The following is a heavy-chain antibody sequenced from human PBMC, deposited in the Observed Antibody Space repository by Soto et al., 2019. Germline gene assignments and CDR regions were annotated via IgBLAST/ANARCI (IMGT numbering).Heavy chain of an antibody. CDR2: ISYSGST. J-gene: IGHJ4*02. CDR3: ARGRGDTAMAWYY. Sequence: QVQLQESGPGLVKPSETLSLTCTVSGGSISSYYWSWIRQSPGKGLEWIGYISYSGSTKYNPSLKSRITISVDTSKHQFSLKLSSVPAADTAVYYCARGRGDTAMAWYYWGQGTLVTVSS. V-gene: IGHV4-59*01. D-gene: IGHD5-18*01. CDR1: GGSISSYY.